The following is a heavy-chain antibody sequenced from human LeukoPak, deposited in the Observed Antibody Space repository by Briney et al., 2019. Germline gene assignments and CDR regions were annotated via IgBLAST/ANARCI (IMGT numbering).Heavy chain of an antibody. V-gene: IGHV3-23*01. Sequence: PGGSLRLSCPASGFTFSSYGMSWVRQAPGRGLEGVSAISGSGGRTYYADSVKGRFTISRDNAKNSLYLQMNSLRAEDTAVYYRAELGITMIGGVWGKGTTVTISS. CDR3: AELGITMIGGV. CDR2: ISGSGGRT. CDR1: GFTFSSYG. D-gene: IGHD3-10*02. J-gene: IGHJ6*04.